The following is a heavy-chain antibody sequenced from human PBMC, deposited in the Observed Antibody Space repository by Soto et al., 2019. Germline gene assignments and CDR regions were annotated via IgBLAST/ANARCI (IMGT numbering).Heavy chain of an antibody. CDR1: GYTFTSYA. J-gene: IGHJ6*02. V-gene: IGHV1-3*01. CDR2: INAGNGNT. CDR3: ARDGYYDFWSGYYTNYYYYYGMDV. D-gene: IGHD3-3*01. Sequence: QVQLVQSGAEVKKPGASVKVSCKASGYTFTSYAMHWVRQAPGQRLEWMGWINAGNGNTKYSQKFQGRVTITRDTSASTAYMELSILRSEDTAVYYCARDGYYDFWSGYYTNYYYYYGMDVWGQGTTVTVSS.